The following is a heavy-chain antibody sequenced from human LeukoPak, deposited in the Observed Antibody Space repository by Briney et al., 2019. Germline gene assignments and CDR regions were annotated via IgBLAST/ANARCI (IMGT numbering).Heavy chain of an antibody. J-gene: IGHJ4*02. Sequence: ASVKVSCKASGYTFTGNYIHWVRQAPGQGLEWMGWINPNSGDTNYAQNFQGRVTMTRDTSISTAYMELKSLTSDDTAVYYCARSLSGDFWAQGTLVTVSS. V-gene: IGHV1-2*02. CDR3: ARSLSGDF. D-gene: IGHD3-10*01. CDR1: GYTFTGNY. CDR2: INPNSGDT.